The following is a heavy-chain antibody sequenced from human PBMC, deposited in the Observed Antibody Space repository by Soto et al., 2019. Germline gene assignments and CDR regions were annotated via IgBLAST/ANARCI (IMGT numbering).Heavy chain of an antibody. Sequence: QVRLVQSGTEVKKPGSSVQVSCKASGGSLSNYLITWVRQAPGQGLEWMGEIIPIFGTSNSAQRFQGRVTITAVESTSTVYMELSNLRSEDTAVYYCARGGVDTVTFDYWGQGTLVTVSS. D-gene: IGHD5-18*01. J-gene: IGHJ4*02. CDR2: IIPIFGTS. CDR1: GGSLSNYL. V-gene: IGHV1-69*01. CDR3: ARGGVDTVTFDY.